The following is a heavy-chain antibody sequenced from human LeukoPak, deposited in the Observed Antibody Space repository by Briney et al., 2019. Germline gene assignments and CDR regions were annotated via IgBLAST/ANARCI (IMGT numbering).Heavy chain of an antibody. CDR3: AKRRTDYYGSGSRPGDSFDI. Sequence: PGGSLRLSCAASGFTFRSYAMSWVRQAPGKGLEWVSAISGSGRSTYYADSVKGRFTISRDNSKNTLYLQMNSLRAEDTAVYYCAKRRTDYYGSGSRPGDSFDIWGQGTMVTVSS. CDR1: GFTFRSYA. J-gene: IGHJ3*02. V-gene: IGHV3-23*01. CDR2: ISGSGRST. D-gene: IGHD3-10*01.